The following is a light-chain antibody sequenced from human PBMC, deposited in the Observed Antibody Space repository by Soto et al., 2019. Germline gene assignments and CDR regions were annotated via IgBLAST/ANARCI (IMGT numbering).Light chain of an antibody. CDR3: QQYGSSPRP. CDR1: QSVSSY. V-gene: IGKV3-20*01. Sequence: EIVLTQSPATLSLSPGERATLSCRASQSVSSYLAWYQQKPGQAPRLLIYGASSRATGIPDRFSGSGSGTDFTLTISRLEPEDFAVYYCQQYGSSPRPFGGGTKVDIK. CDR2: GAS. J-gene: IGKJ4*01.